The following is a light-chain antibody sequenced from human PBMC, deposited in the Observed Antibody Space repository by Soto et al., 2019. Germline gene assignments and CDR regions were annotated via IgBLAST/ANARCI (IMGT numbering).Light chain of an antibody. J-gene: IGKJ1*01. CDR2: KAS. Sequence: DIQITQSPSTLSASVGDRVTITCRASQSISIWLAWYQQKPGKAPKILIYKASSLESGVPSRFSGSGSGTEFTLTISSLQPDDFATYYCQQYSTYTPRTVGQGTKVDIK. V-gene: IGKV1-5*03. CDR3: QQYSTYTPRT. CDR1: QSISIW.